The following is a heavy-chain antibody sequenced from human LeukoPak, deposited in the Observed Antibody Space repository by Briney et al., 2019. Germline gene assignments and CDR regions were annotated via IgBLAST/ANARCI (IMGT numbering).Heavy chain of an antibody. CDR1: GFTFSTYA. J-gene: IGHJ6*04. CDR2: ISYDGSNK. CDR3: AELGITMIGCV. D-gene: IGHD3-10*02. V-gene: IGHV3-30*04. Sequence: GGSLRLSCAASGFTFSTYAMHWVRQAPGKGLAWVALISYDGSNKNYADSVKGRFTISRDNAKNSLYLQMNSLRAEDTAVYYCAELGITMIGCVWGKGTTVTISS.